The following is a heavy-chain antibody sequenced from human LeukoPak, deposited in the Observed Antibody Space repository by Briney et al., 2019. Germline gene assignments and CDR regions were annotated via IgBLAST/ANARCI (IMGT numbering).Heavy chain of an antibody. CDR2: ISGSGGST. CDR3: AKDLYGDYVEGCLFDY. D-gene: IGHD4-17*01. Sequence: PGGTLRLSCAATGLTFSSYAMSWVRQAPGKGLEWVSAISGSGGSTYYADSVKGRFTISRDNSKNTLYLQMNSLRAEDTAVYYCAKDLYGDYVEGCLFDYWGQGTLVTVSS. V-gene: IGHV3-23*01. J-gene: IGHJ4*02. CDR1: GLTFSSYA.